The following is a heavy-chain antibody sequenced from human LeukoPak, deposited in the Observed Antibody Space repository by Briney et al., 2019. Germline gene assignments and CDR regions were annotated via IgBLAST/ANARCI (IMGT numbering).Heavy chain of an antibody. CDR2: IYTSDNT. CDR1: GSSISAYY. V-gene: IGHV4-4*07. Sequence: SETLSPTCTVSGSSISAYYWTWIRRPAGRGLEWIGRIYTSDNTDYNPSLKSRVSMSVDTSKNQFSLKLTSVTAADTAVYYCARDFDRAGGDYFDYWGQGALVTVSS. D-gene: IGHD3-16*01. CDR3: ARDFDRAGGDYFDY. J-gene: IGHJ4*02.